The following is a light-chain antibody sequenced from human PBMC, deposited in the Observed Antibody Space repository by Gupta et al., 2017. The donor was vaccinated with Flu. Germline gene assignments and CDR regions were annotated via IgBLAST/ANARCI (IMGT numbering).Light chain of an antibody. V-gene: IGKV3-20*01. CDR3: QQYVTSPVT. CDR2: GAT. CDR1: QSVSDY. Sequence: ILLTQSPDTLSLSPGETATLSSRASQSVSDYLAWYQQKPGQAPRLLIYGATSTTTGIPDRFSGSGSGTDFTLTISGLEPEDFAVYYCQQYVTSPVTFGPGTKVGVK. J-gene: IGKJ3*01.